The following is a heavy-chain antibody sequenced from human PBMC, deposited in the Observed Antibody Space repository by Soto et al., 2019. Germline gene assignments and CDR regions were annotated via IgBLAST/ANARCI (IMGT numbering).Heavy chain of an antibody. J-gene: IGHJ6*02. CDR2: INPNSGGT. V-gene: IGHV1-2*02. CDR3: ARGPPYIWELALTYYYYGMDV. Sequence: GASVKVSCKASGYTFTCYYMHWVRQAPGQGLEWMGWINPNSGGTNYAQKFQGRVTMTRDTSISTAYMELSRLRSDDTAVYYCARGPPYIWELALTYYYYGMDVWGQGTTVTVSS. D-gene: IGHD1-26*01. CDR1: GYTFTCYY.